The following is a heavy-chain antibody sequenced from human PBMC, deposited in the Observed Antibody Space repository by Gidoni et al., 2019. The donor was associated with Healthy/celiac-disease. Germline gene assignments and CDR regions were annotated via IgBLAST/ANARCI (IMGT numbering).Heavy chain of an antibody. J-gene: IGHJ4*02. D-gene: IGHD3-3*02. CDR3: ARDNGHFYYFDY. CDR2: ISYDGSNK. V-gene: IGHV3-30*04. Sequence: QVQLVESGGGVVQPGRSLRLSCAASGFTFSRYAMHWVRQAPGKGLEWVAVISYDGSNKYYADSVKGRFTISRDNSKNTLYLQMNSLRAEDTAVYYCARDNGHFYYFDYWGQGTLVTVSS. CDR1: GFTFSRYA.